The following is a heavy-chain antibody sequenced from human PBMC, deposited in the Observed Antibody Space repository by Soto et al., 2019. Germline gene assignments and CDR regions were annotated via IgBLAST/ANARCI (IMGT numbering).Heavy chain of an antibody. CDR3: AFGNLSYYFDF. Sequence: LRLSCAASGFTFSGFGMHWVRQAPGKGLEWVAIIWYDGSDKYYADSVKGRFTISRDNSKNTLYLQMNSLRAEDTAVYHCAFGNLSYYFDFWGQGTPVTVSS. J-gene: IGHJ4*02. D-gene: IGHD3-16*01. CDR1: GFTFSGFG. CDR2: IWYDGSDK. V-gene: IGHV3-33*01.